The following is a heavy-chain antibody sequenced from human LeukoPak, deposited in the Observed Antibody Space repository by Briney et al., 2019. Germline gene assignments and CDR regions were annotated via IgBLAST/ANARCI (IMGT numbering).Heavy chain of an antibody. D-gene: IGHD3-22*01. J-gene: IGHJ4*02. CDR3: ARGGRTYYYDSSGYYSDY. V-gene: IGHV3-21*01. CDR1: GFTFSSYS. CDR2: ISSSSSYI. Sequence: KPGGSLRLSCAASGFTFSSYSMNWVRQAPGKGLEWVSPISSSSSYIYYADSVKGRFTISRDNAKDSLYLQMNSLRAEDTAVYYCARGGRTYYYDSSGYYSDYWGQGTLVTVSS.